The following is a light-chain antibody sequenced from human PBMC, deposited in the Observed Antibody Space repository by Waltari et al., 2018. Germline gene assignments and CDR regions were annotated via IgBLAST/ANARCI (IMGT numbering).Light chain of an antibody. J-gene: IGLJ3*02. CDR2: DEI. CDR1: DIGRKR. Sequence: SYVLAQPPSVSVAPGKTARITCGGDDIGRKRVHGYQQKSGQAPVLVMYDEIDRPSGIPDRFSGSNSGDTATLTITRVAAGDEADYYCQVWDTSRDHWVFGGGTKLTVL. V-gene: IGLV3-21*03. CDR3: QVWDTSRDHWV.